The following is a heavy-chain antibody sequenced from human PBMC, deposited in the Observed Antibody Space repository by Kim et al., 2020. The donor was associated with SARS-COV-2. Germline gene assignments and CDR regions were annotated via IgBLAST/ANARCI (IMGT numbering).Heavy chain of an antibody. Sequence: SETLSLTCTVSGGSVSTGSQYWSWIRQPPGKGLEWIGYNNYSGSTNYSPSLKTRATISVDTSSNPFSLTLTSVTAADTSTYFCASGIGHSAGYRWAVYYYGGDVGGQGTAVPLSS. J-gene: IGHJ6*02. V-gene: IGHV4-61*01. CDR3: ASGIGHSAGYRWAVYYYGGDV. CDR2: NNYSGST. CDR1: GGSVSTGSQY. D-gene: IGHD2-8*01.